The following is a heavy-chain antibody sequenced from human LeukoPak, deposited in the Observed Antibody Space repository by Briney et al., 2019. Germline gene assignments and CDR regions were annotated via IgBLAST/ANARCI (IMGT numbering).Heavy chain of an antibody. D-gene: IGHD3/OR15-3a*01. CDR1: GYIFTSYF. J-gene: IGHJ6*03. CDR3: ASSPDWNYFYFYMDV. V-gene: IGHV1-2*02. Sequence: ASVKVSCKASGYIFTSYFMHWVRQAPGQGLEWMGWINPYNDGTNYAQKFQGRVTMTRDTSISTAYMELIRLRSDDTAVYYCASSPDWNYFYFYMDVWGKGTTVTVSS. CDR2: INPYNDGT.